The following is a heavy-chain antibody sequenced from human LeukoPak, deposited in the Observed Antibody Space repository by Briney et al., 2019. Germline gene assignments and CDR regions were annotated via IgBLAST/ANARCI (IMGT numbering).Heavy chain of an antibody. CDR1: GFTVSSNY. Sequence: PGGSLRLSCAASGFTVSSNYMSWVRQAPGKGLEWVAVISYDGSNKYYADSVKGRFTISRDNSKNTLYLQMNSLRAEDTAVYYCAKDGAYGSGSLDYWGQGTLVTVSS. CDR2: ISYDGSNK. D-gene: IGHD3-10*01. CDR3: AKDGAYGSGSLDY. J-gene: IGHJ4*02. V-gene: IGHV3-30*18.